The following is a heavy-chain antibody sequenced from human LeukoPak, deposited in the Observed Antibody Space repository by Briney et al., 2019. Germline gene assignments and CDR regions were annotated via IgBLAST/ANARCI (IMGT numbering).Heavy chain of an antibody. Sequence: KPGGSLRLSCAASGFIFSSYEMSWVRQAPGKGLEWVSSISSSSRYRYYADSVKGRFTISRDNAKNSLYLQMNSLRAEDTAVYYCAKDLIVYYDILTGYYNAFDIWGQGTMVTVSS. CDR1: GFIFSSYE. CDR3: AKDLIVYYDILTGYYNAFDI. V-gene: IGHV3-21*04. J-gene: IGHJ3*02. D-gene: IGHD3-9*01. CDR2: ISSSSRYR.